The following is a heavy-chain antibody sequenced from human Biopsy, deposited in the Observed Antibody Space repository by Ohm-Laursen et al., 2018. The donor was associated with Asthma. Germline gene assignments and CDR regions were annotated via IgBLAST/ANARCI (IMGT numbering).Heavy chain of an antibody. V-gene: IGHV4-30-2*01. J-gene: IGHJ4*02. CDR2: IYHSGST. CDR1: GGSISSGGYS. D-gene: IGHD5-24*01. Sequence: SQTLSLTCAVSGGSISSGGYSWSWIRQPPGKGLEWIGYIYHSGSTYYNPSLKSRVTISVDRSKNQFSLKLSSVTAADTAVYYCARVKDGYNFDYWDQGTLVTVSS. CDR3: ARVKDGYNFDY.